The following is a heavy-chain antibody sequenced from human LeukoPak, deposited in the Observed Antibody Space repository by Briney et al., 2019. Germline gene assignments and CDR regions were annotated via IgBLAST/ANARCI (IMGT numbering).Heavy chain of an antibody. CDR3: ARGILVGATGYSFDY. CDR1: GGSVSSGRNY. J-gene: IGHJ4*02. CDR2: IYDSGST. V-gene: IGHV4-61*01. D-gene: IGHD1-26*01. Sequence: SQTLSLTCVVSGGSVSSGRNYWSWIRQPPGKGLEWIGNIYDSGSTNYNPSLKSRVTISVDTSKNQFSLKLSSVTAADTAVYYCARGILVGATGYSFDYWGQGTLVTVSA.